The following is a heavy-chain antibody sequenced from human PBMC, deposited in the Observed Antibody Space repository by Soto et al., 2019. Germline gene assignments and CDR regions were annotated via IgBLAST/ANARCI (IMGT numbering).Heavy chain of an antibody. Sequence: QVQLQESGPGLVKPSETLSLTCTVSGGSISYYYWSWIRQPPGKGLEWIGSIYYSGSTNYNPPLKSRVTISVDTSKNQFSLKLKSVTAADTAVYYCARETKYSSSSPAAFDIWGQGTMVTVSS. J-gene: IGHJ3*02. D-gene: IGHD6-6*01. CDR3: ARETKYSSSSPAAFDI. CDR2: IYYSGST. V-gene: IGHV4-59*01. CDR1: GGSISYYY.